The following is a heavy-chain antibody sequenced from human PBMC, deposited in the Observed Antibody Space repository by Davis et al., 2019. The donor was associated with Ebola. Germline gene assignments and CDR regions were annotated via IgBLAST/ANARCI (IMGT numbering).Heavy chain of an antibody. V-gene: IGHV3-74*01. J-gene: IGHJ3*01. CDR3: TTDAPDAFDL. CDR1: GFTFGSYW. Sequence: PGGSLRLSCAASGFTFGSYWMLWVRQVPGKGLVWVSRIDSDGTTTTYADSVKGRFTISRDDSKNTLYLQMDSLKIENTAIYYCTTDAPDAFDLWGRGTMVTVSS. CDR2: IDSDGTTT.